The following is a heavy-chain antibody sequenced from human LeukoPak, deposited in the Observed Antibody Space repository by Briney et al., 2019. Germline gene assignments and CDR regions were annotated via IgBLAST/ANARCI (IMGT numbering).Heavy chain of an antibody. V-gene: IGHV3-23*01. CDR3: AKTVSGNWGNFDY. CDR1: GFTFSSYA. J-gene: IGHJ4*02. CDR2: ISGSGGST. Sequence: GGSLRLSCAASGFTFSSYAMSWVCQAPGKGLEWVSAISGSGGSTYYADSVKGRFTISRDNSKNTLYLQMNSLRAEDTAVYYCAKTVSGNWGNFDYWGQGTLVTVSS. D-gene: IGHD7-27*01.